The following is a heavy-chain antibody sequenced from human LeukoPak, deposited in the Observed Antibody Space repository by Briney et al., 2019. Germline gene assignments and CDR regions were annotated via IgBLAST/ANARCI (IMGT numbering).Heavy chain of an antibody. D-gene: IGHD5-24*01. Sequence: SETLSLTCTVSGGSISSYYWSWIRQPAGKGLEWIGRIYTSGSTNYNPSLKSRVTMSVDTSKNQFSLKLSSVTAADTAVYYCASLTRWLQFPGTFDIWGQGTWSPSLQ. V-gene: IGHV4-4*07. J-gene: IGHJ3*02. CDR1: GGSISSYY. CDR2: IYTSGST. CDR3: ASLTRWLQFPGTFDI.